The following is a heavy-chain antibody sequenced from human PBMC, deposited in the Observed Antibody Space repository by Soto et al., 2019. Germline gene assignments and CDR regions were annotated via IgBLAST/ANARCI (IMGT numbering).Heavy chain of an antibody. CDR2: ISYDEIDK. D-gene: IGHD3-22*01. CDR3: ARDANCDSSDYYDACDV. V-gene: IGHV3-30-3*01. CDR1: GFTFSGYA. Sequence: QVQLVESGGGVVQPGRSLRLSCAASGFTFSGYAMHWVRQAPGKGLEWVAVISYDEIDKYYADSVKGRFTISRDNSKNTLYLQMNSLRAEDTAVYYCARDANCDSSDYYDACDVWGHGTMVTVSS. J-gene: IGHJ3*01.